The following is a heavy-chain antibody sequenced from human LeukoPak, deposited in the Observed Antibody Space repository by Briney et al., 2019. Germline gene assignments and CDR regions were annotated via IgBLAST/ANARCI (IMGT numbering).Heavy chain of an antibody. CDR2: ISRSGSTI. CDR3: AGEEYSYGPPYFDY. Sequence: GGSLRLSCAAPGFTFSDNYMSWIRQAPGKGLEWVSYISRSGSTIYYADSVKGRFTISRDNAKNSLYLQMNSLRAEDTAVYYCAGEEYSYGPPYFDYWGQGTLVTVSS. CDR1: GFTFSDNY. D-gene: IGHD5-18*01. J-gene: IGHJ4*02. V-gene: IGHV3-11*04.